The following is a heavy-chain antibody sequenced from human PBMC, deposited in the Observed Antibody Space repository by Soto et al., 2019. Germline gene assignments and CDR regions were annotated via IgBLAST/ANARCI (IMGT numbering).Heavy chain of an antibody. D-gene: IGHD5-12*01. J-gene: IGHJ2*01. V-gene: IGHV3-64D*08. CDR1: GFTFSSYA. CDR3: VKDTAPGWLQRGNWYFDL. Sequence: GGSLRLSCSASGFTFSSYAMHWVRQAPGKGLEYVSAISSNGGSTYYADSVKGRFTISRDNSKNTLYLQMSSLRAEDTAVYYCVKDTAPGWLQRGNWYFDLWGRGTLVTVSS. CDR2: ISSNGGST.